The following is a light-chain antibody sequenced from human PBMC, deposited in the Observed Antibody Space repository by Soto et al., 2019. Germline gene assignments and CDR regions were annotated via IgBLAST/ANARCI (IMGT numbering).Light chain of an antibody. J-gene: IGKJ1*01. V-gene: IGKV2-30*01. CDR1: QSLVYSDGNTY. CDR2: KVS. CDR3: MQGTHWPPT. Sequence: DVVMTQSPLSLPVTLGQPASISCRSSQSLVYSDGNTYLNWLQQRPGQSPRRLSSKVSNRDSGVPDRFSGSGSGTDFTLKISRVEAEDVGVYYCMQGTHWPPTFGQGTKVEIK.